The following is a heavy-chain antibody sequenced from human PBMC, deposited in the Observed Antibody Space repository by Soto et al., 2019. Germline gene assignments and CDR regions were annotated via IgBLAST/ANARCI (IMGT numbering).Heavy chain of an antibody. J-gene: IGHJ4*02. Sequence: QVQLQESGPGLVKPSETLSLTCSVSGGSISSYYWGWIRQPPGKGLEWIGYIFYSGSTNYTPSLKSRVTISVDTFKNQFSLEVRSVTAADTAIYFCARHYPIGNNWNYFDYWGRGTLVTVSS. V-gene: IGHV4-59*08. CDR3: ARHYPIGNNWNYFDY. CDR1: GGSISSYY. D-gene: IGHD1-1*01. CDR2: IFYSGST.